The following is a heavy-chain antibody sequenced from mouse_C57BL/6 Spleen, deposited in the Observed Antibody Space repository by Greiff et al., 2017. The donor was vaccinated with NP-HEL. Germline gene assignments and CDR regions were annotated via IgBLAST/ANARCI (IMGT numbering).Heavy chain of an antibody. V-gene: IGHV1-64*01. CDR3: ASYGTYYFDY. J-gene: IGHJ2*01. D-gene: IGHD1-1*01. CDR1: GYTFTSYW. Sequence: QVQLQQPGAELVKPGASVKLSCKASGYTFTSYWMHWVKQRPGQGLEWIGMIHPDSGSTNYNEKFKSKATLTVDKSSSTAYMQLSSLTSEDSAVYYCASYGTYYFDYWGQGTTLTVSS. CDR2: IHPDSGST.